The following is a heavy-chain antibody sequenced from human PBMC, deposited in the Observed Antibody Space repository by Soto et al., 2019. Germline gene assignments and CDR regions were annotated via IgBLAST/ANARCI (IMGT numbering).Heavy chain of an antibody. J-gene: IGHJ5*02. Sequence: EVQLLESGGGLVQPGGSLRLSCAASGFTFSSYAMSWVRQAPGKGLEWVSAISGSGGSTYYADSVKGRFTISKDNSKNTLYLQMNSLRAEDTAVYYCAKDGGSSSWYNWFDPWGQGTLVTVSS. CDR2: ISGSGGST. CDR1: GFTFSSYA. V-gene: IGHV3-23*01. CDR3: AKDGGSSSWYNWFDP. D-gene: IGHD6-13*01.